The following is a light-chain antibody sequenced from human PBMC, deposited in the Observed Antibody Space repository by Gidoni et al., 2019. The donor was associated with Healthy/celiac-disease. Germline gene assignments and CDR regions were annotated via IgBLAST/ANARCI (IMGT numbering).Light chain of an antibody. J-gene: IGKJ1*01. V-gene: IGKV1-39*01. CDR3: QQSYSTPGALKA. CDR2: AAS. CDR1: QSISSY. Sequence: DIHMTQSPSSLSASVGDRVSITCRASQSISSYLNWYQQKPGKAPKLLIYAASSLQSGVPSRFSGSGSGTDFTLTISSLQPEDFATYDCQQSYSTPGALKAFGKGTKVEIK.